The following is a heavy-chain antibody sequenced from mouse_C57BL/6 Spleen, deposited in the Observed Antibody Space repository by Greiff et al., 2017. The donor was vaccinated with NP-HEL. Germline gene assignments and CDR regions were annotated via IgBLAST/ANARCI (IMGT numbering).Heavy chain of an antibody. CDR3: ARSGTAQATFAMDY. V-gene: IGHV1-61*01. CDR1: GYTFTSYW. Sequence: QVQLQQPGAELVRPGSSVKLSCKASGYTFTSYWMDWVKQRPGQGLEWIGNIYPSDSETHYNQKFKDQATLTVDKSSSTAYMQLSSLTSEDSAVYYCARSGTAQATFAMDYWGQGTSVTVSS. CDR2: IYPSDSET. D-gene: IGHD3-2*02. J-gene: IGHJ4*01.